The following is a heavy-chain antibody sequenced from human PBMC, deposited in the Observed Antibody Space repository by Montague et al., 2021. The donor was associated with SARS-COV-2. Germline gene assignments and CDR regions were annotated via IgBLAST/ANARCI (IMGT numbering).Heavy chain of an antibody. D-gene: IGHD3-22*01. J-gene: IGHJ6*02. CDR1: GFTFDDYV. V-gene: IGHV3-43*02. CDR3: AKGTYFCDSSGYYPESHYSYFDGMDV. Sequence: SLRLSCAASGFTFDDYVMYWVRQPPGKGLEWVSLISGDGGKTYYADSVKGRFTTSRDNGKNSLYLQMNSLGTEDTALYHCAKGTYFCDSSGYYPESHYSYFDGMDVWGQGTTVTVSS. CDR2: ISGDGGKT.